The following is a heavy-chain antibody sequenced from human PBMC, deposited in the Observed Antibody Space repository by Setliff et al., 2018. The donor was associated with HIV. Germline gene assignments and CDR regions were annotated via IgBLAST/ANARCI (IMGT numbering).Heavy chain of an antibody. D-gene: IGHD1-7*01. CDR1: GDTFTNYG. Sequence: ASVKVSCKASGDTFTNYGISWVRQAPGQGLEWMGWISAYNGNTDYGQKLQGRVTMTTDTSTSTAYMELRSLRSDDTAVYYCASSPGTTRYYYYMDVWGKETTVTVSS. J-gene: IGHJ6*03. V-gene: IGHV1-18*01. CDR2: ISAYNGNT. CDR3: ASSPGTTRYYYYMDV.